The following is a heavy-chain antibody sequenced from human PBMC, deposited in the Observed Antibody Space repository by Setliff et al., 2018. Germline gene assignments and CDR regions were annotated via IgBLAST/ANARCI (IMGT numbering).Heavy chain of an antibody. V-gene: IGHV2-5*02. Sequence: SGPTLVNPTQTLTLTCTFSGFSLSTSGVGVGWIRQPPGKALEWLALIYWDDDKRYSPSLKSRLTITKDTSKNQVVLTMTIMDPVDTATYYCARCITIFGVVIPNAFDYWGQGTLVTVSS. D-gene: IGHD3-3*01. J-gene: IGHJ4*02. CDR3: ARCITIFGVVIPNAFDY. CDR2: IYWDDDK. CDR1: GFSLSTSGVG.